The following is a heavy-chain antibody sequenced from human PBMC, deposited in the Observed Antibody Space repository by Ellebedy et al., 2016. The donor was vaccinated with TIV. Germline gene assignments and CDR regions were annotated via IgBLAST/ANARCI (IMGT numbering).Heavy chain of an antibody. CDR2: IYYTGST. CDR3: AREWRVPVAGLDV. J-gene: IGHJ6*02. Sequence: SETLSLTXTVSGGSISSFYWSWIRQPPGKGLEWIGYIYYTGSTNYNPSLKSRVTISLDTSMNQFSLKLNSVTAADTAVYYCAREWRVPVAGLDVWGQGTTVTVSS. CDR1: GGSISSFY. D-gene: IGHD4-23*01. V-gene: IGHV4-59*01.